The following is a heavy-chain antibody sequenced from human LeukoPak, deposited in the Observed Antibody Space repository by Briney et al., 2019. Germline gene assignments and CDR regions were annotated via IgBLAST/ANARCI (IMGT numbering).Heavy chain of an antibody. CDR2: IIPILGIR. V-gene: IGHV1-69*04. Sequence: SVKVSCKASGGTFSSHTISWVRQAPGQGLEWMGNIIPILGIRNYAQKFQGRVTITADKSTSIAYMDLSSLRSQDTAVYYCAREPPVRGGFNWFDPWGQGTLVTVSS. CDR3: AREPPVRGGFNWFDP. CDR1: GGTFSSHT. D-gene: IGHD3-10*01. J-gene: IGHJ5*02.